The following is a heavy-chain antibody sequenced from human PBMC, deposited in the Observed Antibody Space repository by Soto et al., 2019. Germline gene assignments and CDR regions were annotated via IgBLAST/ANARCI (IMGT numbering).Heavy chain of an antibody. CDR1: GFTVSSNY. Sequence: EVQLVEPGGGLVQPGGSLRLSCAASGFTVSSNYMSWVRQAPGKGLEWVSVIYSGGSTYYADSVKGRFTISRDNSKNTLYLQMNSLRAEDTAVYYCARAVPPENFDIWGQGTMVTVSS. CDR2: IYSGGST. V-gene: IGHV3-66*01. J-gene: IGHJ3*02. CDR3: ARAVPPENFDI.